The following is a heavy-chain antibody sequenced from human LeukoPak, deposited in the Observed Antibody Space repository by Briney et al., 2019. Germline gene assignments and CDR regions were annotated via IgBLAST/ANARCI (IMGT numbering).Heavy chain of an antibody. CDR3: ARVLAAVDFRDYHYVDV. D-gene: IGHD2-15*01. Sequence: PVGSLRLSCAASALTLSSSSMNWVRQAPGKGLEWVAGIYKDDRTSYADSVRDRFAISRDNAKNTLLLQMNSLRAEDTAVYYCARVLAAVDFRDYHYVDVWGKGTSVTVSS. CDR1: ALTLSSSS. V-gene: IGHV3-53*01. CDR2: IYKDDRT. J-gene: IGHJ6*03.